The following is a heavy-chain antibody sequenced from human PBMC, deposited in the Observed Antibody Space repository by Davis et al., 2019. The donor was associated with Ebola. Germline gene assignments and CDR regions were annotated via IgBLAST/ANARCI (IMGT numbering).Heavy chain of an antibody. CDR3: ASLRQTYDSSGYSQPFDY. CDR2: FYYSGTT. J-gene: IGHJ4*02. V-gene: IGHV4-39*01. CDR1: GDSISRSTYY. D-gene: IGHD3-22*01. Sequence: MPGGSLRLSCTVSGDSISRSTYYWGWIRQSPGKGLEWIGTFYYSGTTFYNPSLKSRITVSVDPSRNHFSLKLNSVTAADTAVYYCASLRQTYDSSGYSQPFDYWGQGSLVTVSS.